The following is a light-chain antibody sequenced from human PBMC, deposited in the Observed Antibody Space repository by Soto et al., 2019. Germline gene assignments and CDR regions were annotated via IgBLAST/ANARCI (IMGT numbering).Light chain of an antibody. CDR2: AAS. CDR1: QSISSY. Sequence: IQMTQSPSSLSASVGDRVTITCRASQSISSYLNWYQQKPGKAPKLLIYAASSLQSGVPSRFSGSGSGTDFTLTISSLQPEDFATYYCQQSYSTPPVTVGKGTRLEIK. CDR3: QQSYSTPPVT. J-gene: IGKJ5*01. V-gene: IGKV1-39*01.